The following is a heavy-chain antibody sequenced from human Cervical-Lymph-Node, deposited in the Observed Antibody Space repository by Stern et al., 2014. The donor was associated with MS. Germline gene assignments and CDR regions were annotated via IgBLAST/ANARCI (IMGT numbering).Heavy chain of an antibody. J-gene: IGHJ6*02. CDR2: IIPIFGKA. D-gene: IGHD3-22*01. V-gene: IGHV1-69*01. Sequence: QVQLGQSGAEVKKPGSSVKVSCKASGGTFSSYAISWVRQAPGQGLEGMGGIIPIFGKANYAQKVQGRVTITADESTGTAYMELSSLRSEDTAVYYCARSYYYDSSGLYYYYGMDVWGQGTTVTVSS. CDR1: GGTFSSYA. CDR3: ARSYYYDSSGLYYYYGMDV.